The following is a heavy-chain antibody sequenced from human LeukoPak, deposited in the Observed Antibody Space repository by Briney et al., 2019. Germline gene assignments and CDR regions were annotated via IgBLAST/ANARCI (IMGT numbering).Heavy chain of an antibody. Sequence: GGSLRLSCAVSGFTFRSYAMSWVRQAPGKGLEWVSGISGSGGKTDYADSVKGRFTISRDNWKNTLTLQMNSLRAEDTAVYYCAREYCSGGTCYLPGYWGQGTLVTVSS. CDR2: ISGSGGKT. D-gene: IGHD2-15*01. CDR3: AREYCSGGTCYLPGY. V-gene: IGHV3-23*01. CDR1: GFTFRSYA. J-gene: IGHJ4*02.